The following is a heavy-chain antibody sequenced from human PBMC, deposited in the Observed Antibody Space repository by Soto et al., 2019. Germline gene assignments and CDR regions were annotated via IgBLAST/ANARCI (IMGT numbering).Heavy chain of an antibody. Sequence: QVQLVQSGAEVKKPGASVKVSCKASGYTFTTYAIHWVRQAPGQSLEWMGWINAGNGNTKYSQKFQCRVTITRDNAARTDYMELSSLRAEDPAVYHCPRDRYYYDSSDYGRYDGMDVCGQGTTVTVSS. J-gene: IGHJ6*02. CDR2: INAGNGNT. V-gene: IGHV1-3*01. D-gene: IGHD3-22*01. CDR3: PRDRYYYDSSDYGRYDGMDV. CDR1: GYTFTTYA.